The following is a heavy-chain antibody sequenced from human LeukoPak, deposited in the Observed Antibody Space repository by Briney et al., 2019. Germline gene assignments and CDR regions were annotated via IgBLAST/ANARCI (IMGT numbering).Heavy chain of an antibody. CDR1: GFTFRSYG. CDR3: AKVVAGNIDYYFDY. D-gene: IGHD2/OR15-2a*01. CDR2: ISYDGGSK. Sequence: GGSLRLSCAASGFTFRSYGMHWVRQAPGKGLEWVAVISYDGGSKYYADSVKGRFTISRDNSKNTVYLQMRNLRVEHTAVYYCAKVVAGNIDYYFDYWGQGILVAVSS. V-gene: IGHV3-30*18. J-gene: IGHJ4*02.